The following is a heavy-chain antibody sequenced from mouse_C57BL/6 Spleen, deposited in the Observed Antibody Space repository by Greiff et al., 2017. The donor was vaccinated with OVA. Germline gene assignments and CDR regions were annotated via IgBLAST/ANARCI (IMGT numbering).Heavy chain of an antibody. J-gene: IGHJ4*01. CDR1: GFSLTSYG. CDR2: IWSGGST. Sequence: QVQLKESGPGLVQPSQSLSITCTVSGFSLTSYGVHWVRQPPGQGLEWLGVIWSGGSTAYNDAFISRLSISTVNPKCQVFIKMTSLHADDTAIYYCAKSYDGSSYGAMDYWGQGTSVTVSS. V-gene: IGHV2-4*01. CDR3: AKSYDGSSYGAMDY. D-gene: IGHD1-1*01.